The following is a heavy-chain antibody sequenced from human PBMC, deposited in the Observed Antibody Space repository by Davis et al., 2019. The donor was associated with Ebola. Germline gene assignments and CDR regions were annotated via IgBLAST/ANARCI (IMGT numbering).Heavy chain of an antibody. CDR3: AREHTTVNAFDI. J-gene: IGHJ3*02. CDR2: IYYSGST. V-gene: IGHV4-31*03. D-gene: IGHD4-17*01. CDR1: GGSISSGGYY. Sequence: MPSETLSLTCTVSGGSISSGGYYWSWIRQHPGKGLEWIRYIYYSGSTYYNPSLKSRVTISVDTSKNQFSLKLSSVTAADTAVYYCAREHTTVNAFDIWGQGTMVTVSS.